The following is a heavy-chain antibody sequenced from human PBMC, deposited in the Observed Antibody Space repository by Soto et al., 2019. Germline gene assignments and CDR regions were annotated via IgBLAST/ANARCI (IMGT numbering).Heavy chain of an antibody. CDR3: ARAADYYDSSGYYSGYFQH. J-gene: IGHJ1*01. CDR2: IYYSGST. CDR1: GGSISSGGYY. Sequence: SETLSFTCTVSGGSISSGGYYWSWIRQHPGKGLEWIGYIYYSGSTYYNPSLKSRVTISVDTSKNQFSLKLSSVTAADTAVYYCARAADYYDSSGYYSGYFQHWGQGTLVTVSS. D-gene: IGHD3-22*01. V-gene: IGHV4-31*03.